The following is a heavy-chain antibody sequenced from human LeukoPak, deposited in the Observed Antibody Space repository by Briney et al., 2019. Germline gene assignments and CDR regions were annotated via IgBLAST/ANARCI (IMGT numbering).Heavy chain of an antibody. Sequence: GGSLRLSCAASGFTFSSYAMSWVRQAPGKGLEWVSAISGSGGSTYYADSVKGRFTISRDTSKNTLYLQMNSLRAEDTAVYFCAKDDPAAGISFDYWGQGTLVTVSS. CDR1: GFTFSSYA. V-gene: IGHV3-23*01. J-gene: IGHJ4*02. CDR3: AKDDPAAGISFDY. D-gene: IGHD6-13*01. CDR2: ISGSGGST.